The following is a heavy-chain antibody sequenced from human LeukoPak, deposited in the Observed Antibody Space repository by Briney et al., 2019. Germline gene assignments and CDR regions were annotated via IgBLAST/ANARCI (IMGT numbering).Heavy chain of an antibody. CDR2: IYTSGST. D-gene: IGHD3-9*01. CDR3: ARALPYYDILTGYAGAFDY. J-gene: IGHJ4*02. CDR1: GGSFSGYY. V-gene: IGHV4-59*10. Sequence: SETLSLTCAVYGGSFSGYYWSWIRQPAGKGLEWIGRIYTSGSTNYNPSLKSRVTMSVDTSKNQFSLKLSSVTAADTAVYYCARALPYYDILTGYAGAFDYWGQGTLVTVSS.